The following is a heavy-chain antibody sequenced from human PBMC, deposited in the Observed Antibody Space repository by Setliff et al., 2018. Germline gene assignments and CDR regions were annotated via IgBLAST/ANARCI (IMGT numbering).Heavy chain of an antibody. CDR2: AYYNGDS. D-gene: IGHD3-10*01. CDR3: ARHVGTRSRGYNYYYYFMDV. V-gene: IGHV4-39*01. J-gene: IGHJ6*03. CDR1: GGSLRGYAVF. Sequence: SETLSLTCTVSGGSLRGYAVFWGWIRQSPGKELEWIGSAYYNGDSYYNPSLKSRVTMSVDTSRNQFSLHLISVTAADTAVYYCARHVGTRSRGYNYYYYFMDVWGKGTTVTSP.